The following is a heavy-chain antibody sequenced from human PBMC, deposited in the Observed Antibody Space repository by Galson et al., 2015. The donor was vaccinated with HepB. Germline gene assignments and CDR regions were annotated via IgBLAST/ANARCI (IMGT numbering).Heavy chain of an antibody. CDR2: IKSKNEGGTI. CDR3: TTDPRD. Sequence: SLRLSCAASGLKFDNVWMSWVRQVPGKGLEWIARIKSKNEGGTIDYAAPVKGRFTISRDDSKSTVSLQMNSLKTEDTAMYYCTTDPRDWGQGTLVTVSS. V-gene: IGHV3-15*01. J-gene: IGHJ4*02. CDR1: GLKFDNVW.